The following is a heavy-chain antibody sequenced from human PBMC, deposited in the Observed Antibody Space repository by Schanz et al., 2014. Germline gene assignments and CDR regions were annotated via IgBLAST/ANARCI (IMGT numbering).Heavy chain of an antibody. D-gene: IGHD3-9*01. Sequence: EGQLVQSGGGLVQPGGSLRLFCAASGFTLGSYAMSWVRQAPGKGLEWVSTFAGSSETTSHADSVKGRLTISRDISKNTLYLQMNNLRADDTAVYFCAKGRNRVVASAYYLYYGMDVWGQGTTVTVS. CDR2: FAGSSETT. CDR3: AKGRNRVVASAYYLYYGMDV. V-gene: IGHV3-23*04. CDR1: GFTLGSYA. J-gene: IGHJ6*02.